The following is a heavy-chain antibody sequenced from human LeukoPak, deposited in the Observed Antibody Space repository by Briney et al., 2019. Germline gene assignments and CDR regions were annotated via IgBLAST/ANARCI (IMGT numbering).Heavy chain of an antibody. CDR3: ARGGWHDSSGYYNFDY. CDR1: GGSISSYY. V-gene: IGHV4-59*01. CDR2: IYYSGST. D-gene: IGHD3-22*01. J-gene: IGHJ4*02. Sequence: SETLSLTCTVSGGSISSYYWSWIRQPPGKGLEWIGYIYYSGSTNYNPSLKSRVTISVDTSKNQFSLKLSSVTAADTAVYYCARGGWHDSSGYYNFDYWGQGTLVTVSS.